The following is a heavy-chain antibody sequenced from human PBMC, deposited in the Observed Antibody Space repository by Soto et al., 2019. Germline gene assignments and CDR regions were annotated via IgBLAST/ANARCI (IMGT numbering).Heavy chain of an antibody. V-gene: IGHV4-39*01. Sequence: QVQLQESGPGLVKPSETLSLTCSVSGGSISSSSYYWGWIRQPPGKGLQWIGTIYYSGSTYYNPSLKGRVTISVDTSKNQFSLKLSSVTAADTAVYYCASSDGGSTIDYWGQGALVTVSS. CDR1: GGSISSSSYY. CDR2: IYYSGST. CDR3: ASSDGGSTIDY. J-gene: IGHJ4*02.